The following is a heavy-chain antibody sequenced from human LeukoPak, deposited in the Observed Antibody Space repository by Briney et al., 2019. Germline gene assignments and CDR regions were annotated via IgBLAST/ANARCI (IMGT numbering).Heavy chain of an antibody. V-gene: IGHV4-4*07. J-gene: IGHJ4*02. D-gene: IGHD3-10*01. CDR3: VKEELLYFGASKIRGFDS. CDR1: GGSISSYY. CDR2: IYFSGDT. Sequence: SETLSLTCTVSGGSISSYYWSWIRQPAGKGLEWIGRIYFSGDTNYNPSLKSRVTMSVDTSKNQFSLKLTSVSAADTAVYYCVKEELLYFGASKIRGFDSWGQGTLVTVFS.